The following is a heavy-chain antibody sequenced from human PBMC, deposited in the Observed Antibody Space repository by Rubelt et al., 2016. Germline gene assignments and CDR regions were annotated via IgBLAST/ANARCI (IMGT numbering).Heavy chain of an antibody. CDR3: ARDPQYGIVGATYFDY. V-gene: IGHV1-18*01. D-gene: IGHD1-26*01. CDR2: ISAYNGNT. J-gene: IGHJ4*02. Sequence: QVQLVQSGSELKKPGASVKVSCKASGYTFTSYGISWVRQAPGQGLEWMGWISAYNGNTNYAQKLQGRVTMTTDTSTSTAYIELRSLRSDDTAVYYCARDPQYGIVGATYFDYWGQGTLVTVSS. CDR1: GYTFTSYG.